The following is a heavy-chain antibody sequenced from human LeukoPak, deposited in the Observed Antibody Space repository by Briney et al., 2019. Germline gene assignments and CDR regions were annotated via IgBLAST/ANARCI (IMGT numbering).Heavy chain of an antibody. CDR2: IKRDGSSI. Sequence: QPWGSLRLACAASGFTFSTYWMHWVRHVPGKGLVWVSRIKRDGSSIMYADSVRGRSTISRVNAKNTLYLQMNSLRAEDTAVYYFARDLDYGGRSNFDLWGQGTLVTVSS. V-gene: IGHV3-74*03. CDR1: GFTFSTYW. J-gene: IGHJ4*02. CDR3: ARDLDYGGRSNFDL. D-gene: IGHD4-23*01.